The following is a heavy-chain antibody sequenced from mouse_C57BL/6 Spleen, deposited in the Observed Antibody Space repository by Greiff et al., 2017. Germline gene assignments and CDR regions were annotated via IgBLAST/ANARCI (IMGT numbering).Heavy chain of an antibody. CDR2: IYPRSGNT. Sequence: VQLQQSGAELARPGASVKLSCKASGYTFTSYGISWVKQRTGQGLEWIGEIYPRSGNTYYNEKFKGKATLTADKSSSTAYIELRNLTSEDSAVYFCARYEDGYYVYFDYWGQGTTLTVSS. CDR1: GYTFTSYG. V-gene: IGHV1-81*01. J-gene: IGHJ2*01. D-gene: IGHD2-3*01. CDR3: ARYEDGYYVYFDY.